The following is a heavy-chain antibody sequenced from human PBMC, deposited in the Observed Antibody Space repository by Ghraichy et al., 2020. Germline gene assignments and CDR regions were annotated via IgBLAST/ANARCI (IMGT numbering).Heavy chain of an antibody. CDR2: INHSGST. V-gene: IGHV4-34*01. D-gene: IGHD3-16*01. CDR1: GGSFSGYY. Sequence: SETLSLTCAVYGGSFSGYYWSWIRQPPGKGLEWIGEINHSGSTNYNPSLKSRVTISVDTSKNQFSLKLSSVTAADTAVYYCAGGEQTMGFDYWGQGTLVTVSS. CDR3: AGGEQTMGFDY. J-gene: IGHJ4*02.